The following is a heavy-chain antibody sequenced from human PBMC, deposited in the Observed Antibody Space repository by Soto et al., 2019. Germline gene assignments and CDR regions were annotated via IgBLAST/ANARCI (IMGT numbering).Heavy chain of an antibody. CDR2: ISACNGNT. CDR3: ATEGYSYGYAGWFDP. J-gene: IGHJ5*02. Sequence: ASVKVSCKASGYTFTSYGISWVRQAPGQRLEWMGWISACNGNTKYAQKFQGRVTITTDTSTSTAYMELSSLRSEDTAVYYCATEGYSYGYAGWFDPWGQGTLVTVSS. CDR1: GYTFTSYG. V-gene: IGHV1-18*01. D-gene: IGHD5-18*01.